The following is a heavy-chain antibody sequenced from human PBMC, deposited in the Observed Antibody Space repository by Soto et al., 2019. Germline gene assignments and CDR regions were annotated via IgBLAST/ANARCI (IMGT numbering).Heavy chain of an antibody. Sequence: TLSLTCAVYGGSFSGYYWSWIRQPPGKGLEWIGEINHSGSTNYNPSLKSRVTISVDTSKNQFSLKLSSVTAADTAVYYCARDYGGYCSSTSCYFPYYYYYGMDVWGQGTTVTVSS. CDR1: GGSFSGYY. V-gene: IGHV4-34*01. D-gene: IGHD2-2*01. CDR2: INHSGST. J-gene: IGHJ6*02. CDR3: ARDYGGYCSSTSCYFPYYYYYGMDV.